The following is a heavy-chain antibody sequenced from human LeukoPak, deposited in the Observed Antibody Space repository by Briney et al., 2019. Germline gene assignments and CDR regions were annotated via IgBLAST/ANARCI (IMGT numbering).Heavy chain of an antibody. CDR2: IYHSGST. J-gene: IGHJ5*02. Sequence: SETLSLTCTVSGYSISSGYYWGWIRQPPGKGLEWIGSIYHSGSTYYNPSLKSRVTISVDTSKNQFSLHLNSVTPEDTAVYYCARRLTQYDCFDPWGQGILVTVSS. CDR1: GYSISSGYY. V-gene: IGHV4-38-2*02. CDR3: ARRLTQYDCFDP. D-gene: IGHD2-2*01.